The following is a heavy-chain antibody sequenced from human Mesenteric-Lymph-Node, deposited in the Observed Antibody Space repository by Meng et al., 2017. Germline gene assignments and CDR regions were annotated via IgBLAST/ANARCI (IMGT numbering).Heavy chain of an antibody. CDR3: ARDSQMSGGSCLFDL. CDR2: IYYSGST. CDR1: GGSISSYY. Sequence: SETLSLTCTVSGGSISSYYWSWIRQPPGKGLEWIGYIYYSGSTNYNPSLKSRVTISVDTSKNQFSLKLSSVTAADTAVYYCARDSQMSGGSCLFDLWGRGTLVTVSS. V-gene: IGHV4-59*12. J-gene: IGHJ2*01. D-gene: IGHD2-15*01.